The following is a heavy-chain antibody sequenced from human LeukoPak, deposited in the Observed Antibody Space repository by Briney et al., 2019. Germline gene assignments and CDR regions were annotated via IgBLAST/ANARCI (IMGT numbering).Heavy chain of an antibody. J-gene: IGHJ3*02. V-gene: IGHV4-4*07. CDR3: ARAYCGGDCTAGGAFDI. CDR2: VSASGAI. D-gene: IGHD2-21*01. CDR1: GVSVCSHF. Sequence: SETLSLTCSVSGVSVCSHFWSWVRQPAGKALEWIGRVSASGAISSSPSLNSRVTMSLDTSKNQFSLKLTSVTAADTAVYFCARAYCGGDCTAGGAFDIWGQGTMVTVSS.